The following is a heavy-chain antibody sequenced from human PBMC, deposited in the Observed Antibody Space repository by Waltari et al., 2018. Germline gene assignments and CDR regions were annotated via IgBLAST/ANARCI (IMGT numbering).Heavy chain of an antibody. CDR2: ISSSSSTI. CDR3: ASLGSFDAFDI. CDR1: GFTFSSYS. D-gene: IGHD1-26*01. V-gene: IGHV3-48*04. Sequence: EVQLVESGGGLVQPGGSLRLSCAASGFTFSSYSMNWVRQAPGKGLEWVSYISSSSSTIYYADSGKGRFTISRDNAKNSLYLQMNSLRAEDTAVYYCASLGSFDAFDIWGQGTMVTVSS. J-gene: IGHJ3*02.